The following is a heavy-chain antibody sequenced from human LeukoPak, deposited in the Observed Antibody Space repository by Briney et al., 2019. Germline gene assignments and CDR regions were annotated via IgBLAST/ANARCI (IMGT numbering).Heavy chain of an antibody. CDR1: GGSFSGYC. V-gene: IGHV4-34*01. CDR2: INHSGST. J-gene: IGHJ4*02. Sequence: SETLSLTCAVYGGSFSGYCWSWIRQPPGKGLEWIGEINHSGSTNYNPSLKSRVTISVDTSKNQFSLKLSSVTAADTAVYYCARGKSVYWGQGTLVTVSS. CDR3: ARGKSVY.